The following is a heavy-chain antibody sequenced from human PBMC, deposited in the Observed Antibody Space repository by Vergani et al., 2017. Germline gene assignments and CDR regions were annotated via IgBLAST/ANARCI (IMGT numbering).Heavy chain of an antibody. Sequence: QVQLQESGPGLVKPSQTLSLTCTVSGGSISSGGYYWSWIRQHPGKGLEWIGYIYYSGSTSYNPSLKSRVTISVDTSKNQFSLKLSSVTAADTAVYYCAREVYWGSARYFDYWGQGTLVTVSS. CDR2: IYYSGST. D-gene: IGHD1-26*01. CDR3: AREVYWGSARYFDY. V-gene: IGHV4-31*03. J-gene: IGHJ4*02. CDR1: GGSISSGGYY.